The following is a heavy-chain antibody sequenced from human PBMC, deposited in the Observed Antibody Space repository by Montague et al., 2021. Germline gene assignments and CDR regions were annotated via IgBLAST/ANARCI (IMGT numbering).Heavy chain of an antibody. D-gene: IGHD5-24*01. CDR1: GGSISSSSYY. V-gene: IGHV4-39*01. CDR2: IYYSGST. Sequence: SETLSLTCTVSGGSISSSSYYWGWIRQPPGKGLEWIGSIYYSGSTYYNPSLKSRVTISVDTSKNQFSLNLSSVTAADTAVYYCARSSGGRRLHSYFDYWGQGTLVTVSS. CDR3: ARSSGGRRLHSYFDY. J-gene: IGHJ4*02.